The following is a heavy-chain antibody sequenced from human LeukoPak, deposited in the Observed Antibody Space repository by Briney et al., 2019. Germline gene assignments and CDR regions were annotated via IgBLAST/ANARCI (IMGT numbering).Heavy chain of an antibody. D-gene: IGHD2-21*02. CDR1: GFTFSSYG. V-gene: IGHV3-33*06. Sequence: PGGSLRLSCAASGFTFSSYGMHWVRQAPGKGLEWVAVIWYDGSNKYYADSVKGRFTISRDNSKNTLYLQMNSLRAEDTAVYYCAKSVIGCGGDRYYFDYWGQGTLVTVSS. J-gene: IGHJ4*02. CDR2: IWYDGSNK. CDR3: AKSVIGCGGDRYYFDY.